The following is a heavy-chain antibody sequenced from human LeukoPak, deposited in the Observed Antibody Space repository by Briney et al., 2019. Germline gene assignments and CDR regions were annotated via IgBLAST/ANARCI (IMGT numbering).Heavy chain of an antibody. J-gene: IGHJ6*02. CDR2: IWYDGSNK. CDR3: AREEYYYDSSGYYPVTHPASLNYYYGMDV. Sequence: PGGSLRLSCAASGFTFSSYGMHWVRQAPGKGLEWVAVIWYDGSNKYYADSVKGRFTISRDNSKNTLYLQMNSLRAEDTAVYYCAREEYYYDSSGYYPVTHPASLNYYYGMDVWGQGTTVTVSS. CDR1: GFTFSSYG. V-gene: IGHV3-33*01. D-gene: IGHD3-22*01.